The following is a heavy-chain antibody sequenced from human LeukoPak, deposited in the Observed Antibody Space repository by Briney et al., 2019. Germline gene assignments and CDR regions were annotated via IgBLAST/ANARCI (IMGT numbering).Heavy chain of an antibody. J-gene: IGHJ6*02. CDR1: GGSISSYY. CDR3: AGGACGGDCYPLYYYYGMDV. D-gene: IGHD2-21*02. Sequence: SETLSLTCTVSGGSISSYYWSRIRQPPGKGLEWIGYIYYSGSTNYNPSLKSRVTISVDTSKNQFSLKLSSVTAADTAVYYCAGGACGGDCYPLYYYYGMDVWGQGTTVTVSS. CDR2: IYYSGST. V-gene: IGHV4-59*01.